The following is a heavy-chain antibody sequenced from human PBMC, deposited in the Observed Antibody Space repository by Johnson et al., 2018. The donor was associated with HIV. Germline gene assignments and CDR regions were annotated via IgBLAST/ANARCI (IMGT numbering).Heavy chain of an antibody. CDR2: IWYDGSNK. CDR3: AKDVGGSSLFPVAFDI. Sequence: QVQLVESGGGVVQPGRSLRVSCAASGFTFSNYNMHWVRQAPGKGLEWVALIWYDGSNKYYADSVKGRFTISRDNSKNTLYLQMNSLRAEDTAVYYCAKDVGGSSLFPVAFDIWGQGTMVTVSS. J-gene: IGHJ3*02. CDR1: GFTFSNYN. V-gene: IGHV3-33*06. D-gene: IGHD6-6*01.